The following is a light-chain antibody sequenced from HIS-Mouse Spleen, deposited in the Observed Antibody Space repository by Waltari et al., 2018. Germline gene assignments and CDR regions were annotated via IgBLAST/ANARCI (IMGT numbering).Light chain of an antibody. V-gene: IGLV2-14*03. Sequence: QSALTQPASVSGSPGQSITISCTGTTSDVGGYNYVPWYQQHPVKSPKLIIYDVSNRPSGVSNRFSGSKSGNTASLTISGLQAEDEADYYCSSYTSSSFNVVFGGGTKLTVL. CDR3: SSYTSSSFNVV. CDR2: DVS. CDR1: TSDVGGYNY. J-gene: IGLJ2*01.